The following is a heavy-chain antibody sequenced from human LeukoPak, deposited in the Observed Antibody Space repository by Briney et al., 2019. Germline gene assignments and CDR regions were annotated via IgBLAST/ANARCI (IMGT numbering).Heavy chain of an antibody. J-gene: IGHJ3*02. CDR1: GFTFSSYG. CDR2: ISYDGSNK. V-gene: IGHV3-30*18. D-gene: IGHD1-26*01. CDR3: AKGQFGWEQHDAFDI. Sequence: PGGSLRLSCAASGFTFSSYGMHWVRQAPGKGLEWVAVISYDGSNKYYADSVKGRFTISRDNSKNTLYLQMNSLRAEDTAVYYCAKGQFGWEQHDAFDIWGQGTMVTVSS.